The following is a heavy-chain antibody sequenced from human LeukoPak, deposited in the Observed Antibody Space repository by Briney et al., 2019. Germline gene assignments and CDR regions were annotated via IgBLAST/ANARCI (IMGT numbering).Heavy chain of an antibody. CDR1: GYTFTTYS. J-gene: IGHJ5*02. D-gene: IGHD2-15*01. V-gene: IGHV1-3*01. CDR2: INAANSDT. CDR3: ARGDSGYCSGGSCRRNWFDP. Sequence: GASVKVSCKASGYTFTTYSIHWVRQAPGQRLEWMGWINAANSDTKYSQRFQGRVTVTRDTSASTAYMELSSLRSEDTAVYYCARGDSGYCSGGSCRRNWFDPWGQGTLVTVSS.